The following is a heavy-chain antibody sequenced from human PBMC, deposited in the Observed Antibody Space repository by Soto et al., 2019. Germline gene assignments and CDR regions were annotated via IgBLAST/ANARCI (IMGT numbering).Heavy chain of an antibody. Sequence: SPTLSLPCAISGDSVSSNSAAWNWIRQSPSRGLEWLGRTYYRSKWYNDYAVSVKSRITINPDTSKNQFSLQLNSVTPEDTAVYYCARDLGCSGGSCYRKWFDPWGQGTLVTVSS. D-gene: IGHD2-15*01. J-gene: IGHJ5*02. CDR1: GDSVSSNSAA. CDR2: TYYRSKWYN. CDR3: ARDLGCSGGSCYRKWFDP. V-gene: IGHV6-1*01.